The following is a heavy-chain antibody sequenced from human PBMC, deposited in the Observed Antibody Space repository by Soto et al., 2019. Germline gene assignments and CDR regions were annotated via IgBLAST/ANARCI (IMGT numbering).Heavy chain of an antibody. CDR3: ARYQIAAAFTS. D-gene: IGHD6-13*01. Sequence: QVQLVQSGAEVKKPGASVKVSCKASGHTFTNLDINWVRQATGQGLEWMGWMNPNSDTGYAQKFQGRITITRDTSTITVYMELSSLRSDDTAVYYCARYQIAAAFTSWGQGTPVTVSS. CDR2: MNPNSDT. CDR1: GHTFTNLD. J-gene: IGHJ5*02. V-gene: IGHV1-8*01.